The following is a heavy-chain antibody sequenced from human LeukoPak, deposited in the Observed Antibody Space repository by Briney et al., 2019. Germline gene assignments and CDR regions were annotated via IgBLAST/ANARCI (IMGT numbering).Heavy chain of an antibody. D-gene: IGHD4-11*01. CDR2: ISSTTVI. CDR1: GFRFSGYN. V-gene: IGHV3-69-1*01. Sequence: GSLRLSCAVPGFRFSGYNMNWVRQAPGKGLEWIAYISSTTVIYYADPVEGRFTVSRDNAHDSLYLQMSSLTLDDTAVYFCAREGDGSNSGFAYWGQGTLVTVSS. CDR3: AREGDGSNSGFAY. J-gene: IGHJ4*02.